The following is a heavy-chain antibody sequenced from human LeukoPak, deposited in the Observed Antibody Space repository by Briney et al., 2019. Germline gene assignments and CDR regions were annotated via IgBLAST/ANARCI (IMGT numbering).Heavy chain of an antibody. CDR3: ARGQTGGTIVGASDY. D-gene: IGHD1-26*01. J-gene: IGHJ4*02. CDR1: GFTFSSYE. CDR2: IGSSGSSI. V-gene: IGHV3-48*03. Sequence: GGSLRLSCAASGFTFSSYEMNWVRQAPGKGLEWASYIGSSGSSIYYADSVKGRFTISRDNAKNSLYLQMNSLGAEDTAVYYCARGQTGGTIVGASDYWGQGTLVTVSS.